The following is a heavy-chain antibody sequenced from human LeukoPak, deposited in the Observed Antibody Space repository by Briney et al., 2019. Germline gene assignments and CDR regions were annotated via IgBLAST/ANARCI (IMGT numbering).Heavy chain of an antibody. Sequence: ASVKVSCQASGYTFTSYGISWVRQAPGQGLEWMGWISAYNGNTNYAQKLQGRVTMTTDTSTSTAYMELRSLRSDDTAVYYCARDRGVTIFGVVIDAFDIWGQGTTVTVSS. V-gene: IGHV1-18*01. D-gene: IGHD3-3*01. J-gene: IGHJ3*02. CDR3: ARDRGVTIFGVVIDAFDI. CDR2: ISAYNGNT. CDR1: GYTFTSYG.